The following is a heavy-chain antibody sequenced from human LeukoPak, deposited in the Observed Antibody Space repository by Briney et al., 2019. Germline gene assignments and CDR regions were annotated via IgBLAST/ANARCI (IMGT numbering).Heavy chain of an antibody. CDR1: GGSITTNY. CDR3: ARMSSSWLTVDH. D-gene: IGHD6-13*01. Sequence: SETLSLTCTVSGGSITTNYWSWIRQPPGKGLEWSGYIYYTGSTNYNPSLTSRVTISVDTSKNQFSLKLSSVTAADTAIYYCARMSSSWLTVDHWGQGTLVTVSS. J-gene: IGHJ4*02. CDR2: IYYTGST. V-gene: IGHV4-59*08.